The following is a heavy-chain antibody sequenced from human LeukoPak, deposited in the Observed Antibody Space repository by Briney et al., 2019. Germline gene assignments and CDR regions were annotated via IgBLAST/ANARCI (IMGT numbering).Heavy chain of an antibody. D-gene: IGHD3-10*01. Sequence: SQTLSLTCTVSGGSISSGDYYWSWIRQPPGKGLEWIGSIYHSGSTYYNPSLKSRVTISVDTSKNQFSLKLSSVTAADTAVYYCARHVSSGSPSYYFDYWGQGTLVPVSS. V-gene: IGHV4-30-2*03. CDR1: GGSISSGDYY. CDR3: ARHVSSGSPSYYFDY. J-gene: IGHJ4*02. CDR2: IYHSGST.